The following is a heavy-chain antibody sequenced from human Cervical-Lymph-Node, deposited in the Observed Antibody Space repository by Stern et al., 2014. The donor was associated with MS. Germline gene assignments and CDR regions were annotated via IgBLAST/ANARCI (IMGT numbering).Heavy chain of an antibody. Sequence: EVQLVESGGGLVQPGGSLRLSCAASGIIFGDYVMHRVRQAPGKGLEWVAGISWNSGDIAYTDSVKGRFTISRDNAKNSLYLHMNSLRAEDTALYYCAKDLGEVFYYGMDVWGQGTTVTVSS. J-gene: IGHJ6*02. CDR1: GIIFGDYV. CDR2: ISWNSGDI. D-gene: IGHD2-21*01. CDR3: AKDLGEVFYYGMDV. V-gene: IGHV3-9*01.